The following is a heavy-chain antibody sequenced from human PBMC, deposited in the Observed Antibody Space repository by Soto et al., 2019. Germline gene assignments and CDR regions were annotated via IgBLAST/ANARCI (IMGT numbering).Heavy chain of an antibody. CDR1: GFTFSSYG. D-gene: IGHD3-9*01. CDR3: AISHDNLIQRIMDV. CDR2: IWYDGSNK. V-gene: IGHV3-33*01. J-gene: IGHJ6*02. Sequence: GGTLRLSCAASGFTFSSYGMHWVRQAQGKGLEWVAVIWYDGSNKYYADSLKGRFTISRDKSKNSLYLQMNGLRSEDRAGYYYAISHDNLIQRIMDVWGQGTTVTVSS.